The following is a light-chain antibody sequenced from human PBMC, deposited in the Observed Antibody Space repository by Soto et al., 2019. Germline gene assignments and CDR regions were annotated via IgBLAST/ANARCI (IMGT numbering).Light chain of an antibody. CDR2: EVS. CDR1: SSDVGGYNY. V-gene: IGLV2-14*01. J-gene: IGLJ3*02. Sequence: QSALTQPASVSGSPGQSITISCTGTSSDVGGYNYVSWYQQHPGKAPKLMIYEVSNRPSGVSNRFSGSKSGNTASLTISGLHAEDEADYYCSSSTSSSTLTWVFGGGTKLTVL. CDR3: SSSTSSSTLTWV.